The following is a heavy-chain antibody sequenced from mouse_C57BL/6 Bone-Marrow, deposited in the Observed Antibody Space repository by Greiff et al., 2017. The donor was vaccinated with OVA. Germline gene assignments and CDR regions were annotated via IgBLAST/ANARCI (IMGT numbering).Heavy chain of an antibody. J-gene: IGHJ3*01. V-gene: IGHV1-31*01. D-gene: IGHD2-4*01. CDR3: ARERGLRRALAWFAY. CDR2: IYPYNGVS. CDR1: GYSFTGYY. Sequence: EVKLVESGPELVKPGASVKISCKASGYSFTGYYMHWVKQSHGNILDWIGYIYPYNGVSSYNQKFKGKATLTVDKSSSTAYMELRSLTSEDSAVYYCARERGLRRALAWFAYWGQGTLVTVSA.